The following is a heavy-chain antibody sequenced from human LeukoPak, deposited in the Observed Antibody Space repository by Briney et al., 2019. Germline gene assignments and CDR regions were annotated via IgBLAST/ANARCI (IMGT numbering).Heavy chain of an antibody. CDR1: GFTFSSYG. CDR2: ISYDGSNK. V-gene: IGHV3-30*18. Sequence: PGRSLRLSCAASGFTFSSYGMHWVRQAPGKGLEWVAVISYDGSNKYYADSVKGRFTISRDNSKNTLYLQMNSLRAEDTAVYYCPKTETATGGTPPTPTGAQGPL. D-gene: IGHD1-1*01. CDR3: PKTETATGGTPPTPT. J-gene: IGHJ4*02.